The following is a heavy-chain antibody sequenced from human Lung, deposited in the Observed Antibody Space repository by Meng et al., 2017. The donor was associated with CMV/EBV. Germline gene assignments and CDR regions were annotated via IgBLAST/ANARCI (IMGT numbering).Heavy chain of an antibody. Sequence: LXCAASGFKFSNYPVHWVRQAPGKGLEWVAVISFDGSNKFYAESVKGRFTISRDNSKNTLYLQMNSLRAEDTALYYCARDLKAAVTSYYYHYGVDVWXQRTTVTVSS. D-gene: IGHD6-13*01. V-gene: IGHV3-30-3*01. J-gene: IGHJ6*01. CDR2: ISFDGSNK. CDR1: GFKFSNYP. CDR3: ARDLKAAVTSYYYHYGVDV.